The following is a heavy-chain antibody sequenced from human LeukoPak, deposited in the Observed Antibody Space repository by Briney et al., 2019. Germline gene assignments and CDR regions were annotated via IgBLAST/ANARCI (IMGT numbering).Heavy chain of an antibody. Sequence: SETLSLTCTVSGGSISSYYWGWIRQPPGKGLEWIGYIYYSGSTNYNPSLKSRVTISVDTSKDQFSLTLSSVTAADTAVYYCARAKGTNYYGSGTRFDYWGQGTLVTVSS. CDR3: ARAKGTNYYGSGTRFDY. CDR1: GGSISSYY. J-gene: IGHJ4*02. D-gene: IGHD3-10*01. CDR2: IYYSGST. V-gene: IGHV4-59*01.